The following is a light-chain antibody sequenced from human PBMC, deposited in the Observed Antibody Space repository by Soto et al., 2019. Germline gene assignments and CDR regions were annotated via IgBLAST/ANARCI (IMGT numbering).Light chain of an antibody. CDR1: SSDFGSYDL. CDR2: EVT. V-gene: IGLV2-23*02. J-gene: IGLJ1*01. CDR3: YSYAGSNTYYV. Sequence: QSALTQPASVSGSPGQSIAISCTGTSSDFGSYDLVSWYQQHPGKAPKLIIYEVTKRPSGVSDRFSGSKSGNTASLTIFGLQAEDEADYYCYSYAGSNTYYVFGTGTKVTVL.